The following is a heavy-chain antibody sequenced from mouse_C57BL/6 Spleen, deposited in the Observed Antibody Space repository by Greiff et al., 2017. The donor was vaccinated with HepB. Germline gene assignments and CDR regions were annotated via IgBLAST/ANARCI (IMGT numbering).Heavy chain of an antibody. Sequence: QVQLQQSGAELARPGASVKMSCKASGYTFTSYTMHWVKQRPGQGLEWIGYINPSSGYPKYNQKFKDKATLTADKSSSTAYMQLSSLTSEDSAVYYCARLLSYAMDYWGQGTSVTVSS. J-gene: IGHJ4*01. CDR1: GYTFTSYT. V-gene: IGHV1-4*01. CDR3: ARLLSYAMDY. D-gene: IGHD1-1*01. CDR2: INPSSGYP.